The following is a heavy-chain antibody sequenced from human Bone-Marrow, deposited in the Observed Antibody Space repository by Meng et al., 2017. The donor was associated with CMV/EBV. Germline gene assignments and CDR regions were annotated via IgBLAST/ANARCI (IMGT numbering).Heavy chain of an antibody. CDR2: IKQDGSEK. D-gene: IGHD1-26*01. V-gene: IGHV3-7*03. J-gene: IGHJ3*02. CDR3: WSLLVGATGGEGWDDAFDI. CDR1: GFTFSSYW. Sequence: GGSLRLSCAASGFTFSSYWMSWVRQAPGKGLEWVANIKQDGSEKYYVDSVKGRFTISRDNAKNSLYLQMNSLRSEDTAVYYCWSLLVGATGGEGWDDAFDIWGQGTMITVSS.